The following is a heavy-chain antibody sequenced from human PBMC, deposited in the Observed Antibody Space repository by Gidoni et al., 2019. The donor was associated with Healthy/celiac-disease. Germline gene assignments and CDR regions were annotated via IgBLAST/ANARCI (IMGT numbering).Heavy chain of an antibody. CDR3: TRSPPGSQGAFDI. J-gene: IGHJ3*02. V-gene: IGHV3-73*02. Sequence: EVQLVESGGGLVQPGGSLKLSCAASGFTFSGSAMHWVRQASGNGLEWVGRIRSKANSYATAYAASVKGRFTISRDDSKNTAYLQMNSLKTEDTAVYYCTRSPPGSQGAFDIWGQGTMVTVSS. CDR2: IRSKANSYAT. CDR1: GFTFSGSA. D-gene: IGHD7-27*01.